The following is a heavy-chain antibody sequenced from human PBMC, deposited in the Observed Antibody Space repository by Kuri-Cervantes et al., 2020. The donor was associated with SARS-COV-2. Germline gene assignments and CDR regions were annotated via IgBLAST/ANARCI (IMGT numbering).Heavy chain of an antibody. J-gene: IGHJ6*02. V-gene: IGHV1-46*01. CDR3: ASGDVRQGYGMDV. CDR2: INPSGGST. Sequence: ASVKVSCKASGYTFTSYYMHWVRQAPGQGLEWMGIINPSGGSTSYAQKFQGRVTMTRDTSTSTVYMEMSSLRSEDTAVYYCASGDVRQGYGMDVWGQGTTVTVSS. CDR1: GYTFTSYY. D-gene: IGHD7-27*01.